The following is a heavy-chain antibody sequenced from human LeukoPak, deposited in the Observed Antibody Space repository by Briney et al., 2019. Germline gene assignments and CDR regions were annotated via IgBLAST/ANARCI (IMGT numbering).Heavy chain of an antibody. J-gene: IGHJ3*02. Sequence: NPGGSLRLSCAASGFTFSSHNMNWVRQAPMKGLECVSSIGTDGSYIYYADSVQGRFTISRDNAKNSLYLQMNSLTAEDTAVYYCARKMKTGDRVGTFDIWGQGTMVTVSS. CDR2: IGTDGSYI. D-gene: IGHD1-1*01. V-gene: IGHV3-21*01. CDR3: ARKMKTGDRVGTFDI. CDR1: GFTFSSHN.